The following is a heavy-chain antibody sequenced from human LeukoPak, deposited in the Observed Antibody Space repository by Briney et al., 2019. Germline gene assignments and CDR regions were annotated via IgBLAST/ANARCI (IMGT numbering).Heavy chain of an antibody. D-gene: IGHD5-18*01. Sequence: GGSLRLSCAASGFTFSSYSMNWVRQAPGKGLEWVSSISSSSSYIYYADSVKGRFTISRDNAKNSLYLQMNSLRAEDTAVYYCARDHTAMVWGIFDYWGQGTLVTVSS. J-gene: IGHJ4*02. CDR2: ISSSSSYI. CDR3: ARDHTAMVWGIFDY. V-gene: IGHV3-21*01. CDR1: GFTFSSYS.